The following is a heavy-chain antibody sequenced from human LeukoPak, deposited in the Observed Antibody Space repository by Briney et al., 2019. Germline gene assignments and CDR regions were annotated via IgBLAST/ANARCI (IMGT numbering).Heavy chain of an antibody. V-gene: IGHV3-23*01. D-gene: IGHD1-26*01. CDR3: AKRELLDFDY. CDR1: GFTFSSYA. CDR2: ISGSGGST. J-gene: IGHJ4*02. Sequence: AGRSLRLSCAASGFTFSSYAMSWVRQAPGKGLEWVSAISGSGGSTYYADSVKGRFTISRDNSKNTLYLQMNSLRAEDTAVYYCAKRELLDFDYWGQGTLVTVSS.